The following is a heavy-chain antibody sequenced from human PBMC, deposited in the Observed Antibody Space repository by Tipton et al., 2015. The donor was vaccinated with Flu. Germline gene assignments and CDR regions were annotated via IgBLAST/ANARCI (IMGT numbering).Heavy chain of an antibody. Sequence: GSLRLSCVASGFSFSNYGMNWVRQAPGKGLEWVSYISSSSSITNYANSVRGRFTISRDNAKNSLYLQMNSLRDEDTAVYYCARGGAARPDYWGQGTLVTVSS. CDR2: ISSSSSIT. D-gene: IGHD6-6*01. J-gene: IGHJ4*02. V-gene: IGHV3-48*02. CDR1: GFSFSNYG. CDR3: ARGGAARPDY.